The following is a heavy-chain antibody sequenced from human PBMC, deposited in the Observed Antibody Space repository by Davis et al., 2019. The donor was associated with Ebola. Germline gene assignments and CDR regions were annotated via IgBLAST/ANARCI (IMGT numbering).Heavy chain of an antibody. CDR1: GGSISSSSYY. J-gene: IGHJ6*03. CDR2: IYYSGST. Sequence: PGGSLRLSCTVSGGSISSSSYYWSWIRQPPGKGLEWIGYIYYSGSTNYNPSLKSRVTISVDTSKNQFSLKLSSVTAADTAVYYCARGVYDFWSGYPIGLYYYYYMDVWGKGTTVTVSS. CDR3: ARGVYDFWSGYPIGLYYYYYMDV. V-gene: IGHV4-61*01. D-gene: IGHD3-3*01.